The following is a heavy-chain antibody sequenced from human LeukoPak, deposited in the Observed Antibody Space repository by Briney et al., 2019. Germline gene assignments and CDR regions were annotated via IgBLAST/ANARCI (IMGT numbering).Heavy chain of an antibody. CDR2: IFYSGRT. J-gene: IGHJ4*02. CDR1: GGSISSYY. V-gene: IGHV4-59*01. CDR3: ASAYYDSTGYYYALMN. Sequence: SETLSLTCTVSGGSISSYYWSRIRQPPGKGLEWIGYIFYSGRTNYNPSLKSRVTISLDTSKNQFSLKLRSVTAADTAVYYCASAYYDSTGYYYALMNWGQGTLVTVSS. D-gene: IGHD3-22*01.